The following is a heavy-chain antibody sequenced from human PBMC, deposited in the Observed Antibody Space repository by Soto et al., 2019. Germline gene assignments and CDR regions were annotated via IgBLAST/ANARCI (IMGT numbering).Heavy chain of an antibody. Sequence: ASLKVSCKSSGYPFPSYYIHWVRQAPGQGLEWMGIINPSGGSTSYAQKFQGRVTMTRDTSTSTVYMELSSLRSEDTAVYYCATHAVAGDAFDIWGQGTMVTVSS. CDR1: GYPFPSYY. J-gene: IGHJ3*02. D-gene: IGHD6-19*01. CDR3: ATHAVAGDAFDI. V-gene: IGHV1-46*01. CDR2: INPSGGST.